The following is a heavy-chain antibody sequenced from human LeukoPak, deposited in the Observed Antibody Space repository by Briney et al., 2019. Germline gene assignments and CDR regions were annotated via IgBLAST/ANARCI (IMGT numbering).Heavy chain of an antibody. CDR3: ARLGHRSGWYRQLDY. CDR1: GYSFTSYW. CDR2: IYPGDSDT. V-gene: IGHV5-51*01. Sequence: GESLKISCKGSGYSFTSYWIGWVRQMPGKGLEWMGIIYPGDSDTRYSPSFQGQVTISADKSISTAYLQWSSLKASDTAMYYCARLGHRSGWYRQLDYWGQGTLVTVSS. J-gene: IGHJ4*02. D-gene: IGHD6-19*01.